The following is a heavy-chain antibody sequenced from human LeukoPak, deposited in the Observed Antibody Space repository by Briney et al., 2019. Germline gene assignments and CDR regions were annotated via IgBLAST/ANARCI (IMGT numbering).Heavy chain of an antibody. V-gene: IGHV4-61*02. CDR1: GGPINSGSYY. CDR3: ARLLAVAANCFDY. Sequence: PSETLPLTCSVSGGPINSGSYYWSWIRQPAGKTLEWIGLIYASGNTQYNPSLKSRVTISTDTSKNQFSLNVTSVTAADTAMYYCARLLAVAANCFDYWGQGTLVTVSS. CDR2: IYASGNT. D-gene: IGHD6-19*01. J-gene: IGHJ4*02.